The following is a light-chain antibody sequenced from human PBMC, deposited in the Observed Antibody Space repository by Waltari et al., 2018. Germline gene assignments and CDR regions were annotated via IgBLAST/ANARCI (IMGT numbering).Light chain of an antibody. J-gene: IGLJ2*01. V-gene: IGLV3-1*01. CDR3: QAWDSSNVV. CDR1: KLGDKY. Sequence: SYELTQPPSVSVSPGQTATITCSGEKLGDKYISWYQKRPGQPPVVVIYQDTRRPAGSPERFAGSNSGDTATLTISGTQALDEADYYCQAWDSSNVVFGGGTKLTVL. CDR2: QDT.